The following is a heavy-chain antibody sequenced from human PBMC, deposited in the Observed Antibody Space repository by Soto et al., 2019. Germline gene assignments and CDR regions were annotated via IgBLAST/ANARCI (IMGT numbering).Heavy chain of an antibody. CDR2: IYWDDDE. D-gene: IGHD2-15*01. CDR1: GFSLSTTGVG. J-gene: IGHJ4*02. Sequence: QSTLRESGPTLVRPTQTLTLTCTFSGFSLSTTGVGVGWFRQPPGKALEWLALIYWDDDERYSPSLTSRLTTTKDTSKDPVVLIMTIIYPVDTATYYCVHRPGSRNGYSWGQGTLVTVSS. V-gene: IGHV2-5*02. CDR3: VHRPGSRNGYS.